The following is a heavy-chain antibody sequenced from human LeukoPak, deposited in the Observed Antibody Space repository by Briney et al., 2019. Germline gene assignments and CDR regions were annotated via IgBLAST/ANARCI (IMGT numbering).Heavy chain of an antibody. J-gene: IGHJ4*02. D-gene: IGHD6-6*01. CDR2: ITNDGSST. Sequence: GGSLRLSCAASGLTFSSHWMHWVRQAPGKGLVWVSRITNDGSSTTYADSVKGRFTVSRDNAKNTLYLQVNNLRAEDTAVYYCARGPNSNWSGLDFWGQGTLLTVSS. CDR1: GLTFSSHW. CDR3: ARGPNSNWSGLDF. V-gene: IGHV3-74*01.